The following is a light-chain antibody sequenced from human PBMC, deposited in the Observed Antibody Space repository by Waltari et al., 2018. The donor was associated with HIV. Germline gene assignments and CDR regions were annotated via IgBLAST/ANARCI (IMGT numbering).Light chain of an antibody. CDR1: QSVLYSSNHKNY. CDR3: QQYYNSPYT. CDR2: WAS. J-gene: IGKJ2*01. V-gene: IGKV4-1*01. Sequence: DIVMTQSPDSLAVSLGERATINCKSSQSVLYSSNHKNYLAWYQQKPGQPPKLLIYWASTRESGVPDRFSGSGSGTHFTLTISSLQAEDVAVYYCQQYYNSPYTFGQGTKLEIK.